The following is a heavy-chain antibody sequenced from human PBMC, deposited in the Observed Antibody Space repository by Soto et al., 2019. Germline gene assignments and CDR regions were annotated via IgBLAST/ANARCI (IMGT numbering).Heavy chain of an antibody. D-gene: IGHD2-8*01. CDR3: AKRASGIMVYATFYFDY. J-gene: IGHJ4*02. CDR1: GFTFSSYA. V-gene: IGHV3-23*01. CDR2: ISGSGGST. Sequence: GGSLRLSCAASGFTFSSYAMSWVRQAPGKGLEWVSAISGSGGSTYYADSVKGRFTISRDNSKNTLYLQMNSLRAEDTAVYYCAKRASGIMVYATFYFDYWGQGTLVTVSS.